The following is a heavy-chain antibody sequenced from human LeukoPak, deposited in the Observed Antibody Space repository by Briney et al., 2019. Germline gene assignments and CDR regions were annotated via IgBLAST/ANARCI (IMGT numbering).Heavy chain of an antibody. Sequence: GGSLRLSCAASGFTVSSNYMSWVRQAPGKGLEWVSVIYSGGSTYYADSVKGRFTISRDNSKNTLYLQMNSLRAEDTAVYYCAKDPGLFMVRGIINYFDYWGQGTMVTVSS. D-gene: IGHD3-10*01. CDR3: AKDPGLFMVRGIINYFDY. V-gene: IGHV3-66*01. CDR2: IYSGGST. CDR1: GFTVSSNY. J-gene: IGHJ4*02.